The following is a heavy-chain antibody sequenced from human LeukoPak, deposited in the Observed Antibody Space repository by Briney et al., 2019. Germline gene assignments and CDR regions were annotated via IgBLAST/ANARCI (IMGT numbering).Heavy chain of an antibody. D-gene: IGHD3-22*01. J-gene: IGHJ5*02. CDR1: GYTFTGYY. CDR3: ARSGRGGNYYDSSGYRNWFDP. V-gene: IGHV1-2*06. CDR2: INPNSGGT. Sequence: GASVRVSCKASGYTFTGYYMHWVRQAPGQGLEWMGRINPNSGGTNYAQKFQGRVTMTRDTSISTAYMELSRLRSDDTAVYYCARSGRGGNYYDSSGYRNWFDPWGQGTLVTVSS.